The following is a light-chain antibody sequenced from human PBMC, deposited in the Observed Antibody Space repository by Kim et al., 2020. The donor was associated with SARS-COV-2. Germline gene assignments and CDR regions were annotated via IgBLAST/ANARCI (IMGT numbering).Light chain of an antibody. Sequence: SPGQTVAISCTGTSSDVGGYNYVSWYQQHRGKAPKLMIYDVSKRPSGVPDRYSGSKSGNTASLTISGLQAEDEADYYCCSYAGSYVFGTGTKVTVL. J-gene: IGLJ1*01. CDR3: CSYAGSYV. CDR2: DVS. V-gene: IGLV2-11*01. CDR1: SSDVGGYNY.